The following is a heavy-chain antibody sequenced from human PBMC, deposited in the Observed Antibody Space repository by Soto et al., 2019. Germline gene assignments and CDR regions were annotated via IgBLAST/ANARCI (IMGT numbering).Heavy chain of an antibody. CDR3: ARHDYSDRAFDL. CDR1: GGSVGSGAYY. V-gene: IGHV4-61*08. J-gene: IGHJ3*01. Sequence: PSETLSLTCTVSGGSVGSGAYYWSWIRQPPGNALEWIGYIQYSGDTNYNSSLKSRVTISVDMSRNRFSLKLTSVTAADTAFYYCARHDYSDRAFDLWGQGTMVTVSS. D-gene: IGHD3-22*01. CDR2: IQYSGDT.